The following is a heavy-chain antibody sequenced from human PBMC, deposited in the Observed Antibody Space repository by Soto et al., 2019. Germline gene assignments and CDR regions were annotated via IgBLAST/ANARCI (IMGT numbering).Heavy chain of an antibody. CDR2: ISYDGSNK. D-gene: IGHD3-22*01. Sequence: PGGSLRLSCAASGFTFSSYGMHWVRQAPGKGLEWVAVISYDGSNKYYADSVKGRFTISRDNSKNTLYLQMNSLRAEDTAVYYCAKDRDDSSGYYFGIDYWGQGTLVTVSS. V-gene: IGHV3-30*18. CDR1: GFTFSSYG. CDR3: AKDRDDSSGYYFGIDY. J-gene: IGHJ4*02.